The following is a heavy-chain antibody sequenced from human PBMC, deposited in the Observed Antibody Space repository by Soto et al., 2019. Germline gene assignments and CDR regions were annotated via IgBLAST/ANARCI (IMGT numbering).Heavy chain of an antibody. Sequence: GGSLRLSCAASGFSFSTYEMNWVRQAPGKGLEWVSYISKSGIDIYYADSVKGRFTISRDNANNSLYLQMNSLRAEDTAVYYCAPRKYGSFNIGAFDIWGQGTMVTVSS. CDR3: APRKYGSFNIGAFDI. D-gene: IGHD1-26*01. V-gene: IGHV3-48*03. CDR2: ISKSGIDI. CDR1: GFSFSTYE. J-gene: IGHJ3*02.